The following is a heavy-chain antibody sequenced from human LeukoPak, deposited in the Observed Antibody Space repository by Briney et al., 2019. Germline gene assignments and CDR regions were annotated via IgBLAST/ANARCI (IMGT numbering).Heavy chain of an antibody. CDR2: ITVSGDTK. Sequence: GGSLRLSCAASGFNLSSHDMSWVRQAPGEGLEWIADITVSGDTKNYADSVKGRFTISRDNARTSLYLQMNSLRVEDTGVYYCARGDPHSDLWGQGTLVTVSS. CDR3: ARGDPHSDL. V-gene: IGHV3-48*03. J-gene: IGHJ5*02. CDR1: GFNLSSHD.